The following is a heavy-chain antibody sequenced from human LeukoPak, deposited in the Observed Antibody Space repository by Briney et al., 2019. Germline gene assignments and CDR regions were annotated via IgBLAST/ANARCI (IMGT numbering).Heavy chain of an antibody. CDR3: ARAQGFLEWPYIDY. J-gene: IGHJ4*02. CDR1: SXXXGGYY. CDR2: IYYDGST. Sequence: SXXXGGYYWSWIRXXPXXGLEWIGYIYYDGSTYHNPSLKGRVTISVDTSKNQFSLKLSSVAAADTAVYYCARAQGFLEWPYIDYWGQGTLVTVSS. D-gene: IGHD3-3*01. V-gene: IGHV4-31*02.